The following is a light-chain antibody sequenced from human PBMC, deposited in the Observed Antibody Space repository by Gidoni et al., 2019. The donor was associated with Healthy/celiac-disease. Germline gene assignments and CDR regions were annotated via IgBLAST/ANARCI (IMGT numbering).Light chain of an antibody. CDR2: GNS. J-gene: IGLJ2*01. CDR1: SSNIGAGYD. Sequence: QSVLTQPPSVSVAPGRRVTISCTGSSSNIGAGYDVHWYQQLPGTAPKLLIYGNSNRPSGVPDRFSGSKSGTSASLAITGLQAEDEADYYCQSYDSSLSAVVFGGGTKLTVL. V-gene: IGLV1-40*01. CDR3: QSYDSSLSAVV.